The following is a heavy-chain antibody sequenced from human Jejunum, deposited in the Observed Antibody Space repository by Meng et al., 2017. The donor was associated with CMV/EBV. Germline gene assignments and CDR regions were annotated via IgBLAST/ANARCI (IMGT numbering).Heavy chain of an antibody. CDR3: GRNGYYSVDY. CDR2: MHHGGTT. Sequence: LTGAVSGDSFSSDVWWSWVRQPPGKGLEWIGEMHHGGTTTYNPSLKSRVTISLDESKTEFSLKLSSPTAADTAVYYCGRNGYYSVDYWGQGALVTVSS. J-gene: IGHJ4*02. CDR1: GDSFSSDVW. V-gene: IGHV4-4*02. D-gene: IGHD3-22*01.